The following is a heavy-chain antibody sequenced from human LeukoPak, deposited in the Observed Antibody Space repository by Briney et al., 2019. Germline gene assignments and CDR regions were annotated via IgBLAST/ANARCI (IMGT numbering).Heavy chain of an antibody. V-gene: IGHV4-39*07. CDR3: ARGSRGYSYG. CDR2: IYYSGDT. J-gene: IGHJ4*02. CDR1: GGSVSDINYF. D-gene: IGHD5-18*01. Sequence: SETLSLTCTVSGGSVSDINYFWGWIRQPPGKGLEWIGSIYYSGDTYYNPSLKSRVTISVDTSKNQFSLKLSSATAADTALYYCARGSRGYSYGWGQGTLVTVSS.